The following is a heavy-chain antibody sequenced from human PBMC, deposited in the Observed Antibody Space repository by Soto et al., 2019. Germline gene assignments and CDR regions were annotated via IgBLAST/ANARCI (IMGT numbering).Heavy chain of an antibody. CDR1: GGSISSYY. CDR3: ARPYSSGWYAAFDI. J-gene: IGHJ3*02. Sequence: SETLSLTCTVSGGSISSYYWSWIRQPPGKGLEWIGFIYYRGSTNYNPSLKSRVTISVDTSKNQFSLKLSSVTAADTAVYYCARPYSSGWYAAFDIWGQGTMVTVSS. CDR2: IYYRGST. V-gene: IGHV4-59*08. D-gene: IGHD6-19*01.